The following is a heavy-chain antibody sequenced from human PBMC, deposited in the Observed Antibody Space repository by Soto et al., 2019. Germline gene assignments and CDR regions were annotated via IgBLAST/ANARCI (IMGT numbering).Heavy chain of an antibody. CDR1: GYTFTSYA. CDR3: ARSRLIPRVDYYYYMDV. J-gene: IGHJ6*03. CDR2: INAGNGNT. V-gene: IGHV1-3*01. Sequence: QVQLVQSGAKVKKSGASVKVSCKASGYTFTSYAMHWVRQAPGQRLEWMGWINAGNGNTKYSQKLQGRVTITRDTSASTAYMELSSLRSEDTAVYYCARSRLIPRVDYYYYMDVWGKGTTVTVSS.